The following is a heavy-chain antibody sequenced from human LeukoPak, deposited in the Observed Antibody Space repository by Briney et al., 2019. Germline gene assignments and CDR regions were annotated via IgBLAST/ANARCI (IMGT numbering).Heavy chain of an antibody. D-gene: IGHD5-18*01. CDR2: ISSSSSTI. CDR3: ARLQQLWNTPDDY. CDR1: GFTFSSYS. Sequence: GGSLRLCCAASGFTFSSYSMNWVRQAPGKGLEWVSYISSSSSTIYYADSVKGRFTISRDNAKNSLYLQMNSLRAEDTAVYYCARLQQLWNTPDDYWGQGTLVTVSS. V-gene: IGHV3-48*01. J-gene: IGHJ4*02.